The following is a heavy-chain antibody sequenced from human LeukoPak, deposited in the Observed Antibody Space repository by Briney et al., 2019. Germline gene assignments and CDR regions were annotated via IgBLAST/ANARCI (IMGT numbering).Heavy chain of an antibody. CDR2: INPNSGGT. CDR1: GYTFTGYY. Sequence: GASVKVSCKASGYTFTGYYMHWVRQAPGQGLEWMGWINPNSGGTNYAQKFQGWVTMTRDTSISTAYMELSRLRSDDTAVYYCARETGGYYDSSGPYFDYWGQGTLVTVSS. V-gene: IGHV1-2*04. CDR3: ARETGGYYDSSGPYFDY. J-gene: IGHJ4*02. D-gene: IGHD3-22*01.